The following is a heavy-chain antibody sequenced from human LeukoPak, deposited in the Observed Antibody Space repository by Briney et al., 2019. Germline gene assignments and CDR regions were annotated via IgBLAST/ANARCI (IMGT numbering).Heavy chain of an antibody. CDR3: ARDYDTTGRAFDI. CDR1: GFTFSIYS. J-gene: IGHJ3*02. CDR2: ISSRSNII. D-gene: IGHD3-22*01. V-gene: IGHV3-48*02. Sequence: PVGSLRLSCAASGFTFSIYSMNWVRQAPGKGLEWVSYISSRSNIIHYADSVKGRFTISRDNAKNSLPLQMNSLRDEDTAVYYCARDYDTTGRAFDIWGQGTMVTVSS.